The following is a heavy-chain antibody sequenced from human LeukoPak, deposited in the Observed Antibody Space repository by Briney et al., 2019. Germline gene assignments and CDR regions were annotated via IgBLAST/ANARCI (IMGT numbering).Heavy chain of an antibody. D-gene: IGHD3-10*01. CDR2: IYQSDST. J-gene: IGHJ5*02. CDR1: GGSISCGGYS. Sequence: SETLSLTCAVSGGSISCGGYSWSWIRQPPGKGLVWIGYIYQSDSTYYNPPLKSRVTISEDRSKNQFSLKLSSVTAADTAVYYCARARRVRGVPLDPWGQGTLVTVSS. CDR3: ARARRVRGVPLDP. V-gene: IGHV4-30-2*01.